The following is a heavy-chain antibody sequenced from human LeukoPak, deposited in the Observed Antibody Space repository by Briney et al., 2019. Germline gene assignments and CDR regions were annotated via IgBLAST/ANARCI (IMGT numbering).Heavy chain of an antibody. V-gene: IGHV4-39*01. J-gene: IGHJ6*03. Sequence: SETLSLTCTVSAGSISSSSYYWGWIRQPPGKGLERIGSIYYTGSTYYNPSFRSRVTMSVDTSKNQFSLKLSSVTAADTAVYYCAREKCSGGSCYSGYYYYYYMDVWGKGTTVTVSS. CDR1: AGSISSSSYY. D-gene: IGHD2-15*01. CDR3: AREKCSGGSCYSGYYYYYYMDV. CDR2: IYYTGST.